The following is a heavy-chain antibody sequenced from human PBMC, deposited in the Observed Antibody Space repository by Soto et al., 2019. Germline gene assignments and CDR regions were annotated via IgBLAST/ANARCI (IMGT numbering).Heavy chain of an antibody. Sequence: QVQLVQSGAEVKKPGASVKVSCKASGYTFTGYYMHWVRQAPGQGLEWMGWINPNSGGTNYAQKFQGWVTMTRDTSXXXXXXXXSRXRSDDTAVYYCARSTTVVTRTGLDYWGQGTLVTVSS. V-gene: IGHV1-2*04. J-gene: IGHJ4*02. CDR3: ARSTTVVTRTGLDY. CDR2: INPNSGGT. CDR1: GYTFTGYY. D-gene: IGHD4-17*01.